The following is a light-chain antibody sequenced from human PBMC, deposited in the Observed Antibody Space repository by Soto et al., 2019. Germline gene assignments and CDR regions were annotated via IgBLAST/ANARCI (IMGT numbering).Light chain of an antibody. Sequence: EIVLTQSPATLSLSPGERATLSCRASQSVSSYLAWYQQKPGQAPRLLIYGASNRATGIPDRFSGSGSGTDFTLTISRLEPEDFAVYYCQQYSSSPLTLGGGTKVDIK. CDR3: QQYSSSPLT. V-gene: IGKV3-20*01. J-gene: IGKJ4*01. CDR1: QSVSSY. CDR2: GAS.